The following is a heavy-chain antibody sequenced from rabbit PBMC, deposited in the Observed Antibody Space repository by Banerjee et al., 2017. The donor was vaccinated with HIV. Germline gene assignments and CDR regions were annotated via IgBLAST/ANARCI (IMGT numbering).Heavy chain of an antibody. CDR2: INTSTANT. J-gene: IGHJ4*01. V-gene: IGHV1S45*01. D-gene: IGHD5-1*01. CDR3: ARVWAL. CDR1: GFSFSNKFV. Sequence: QQQLVESGGGLVKPEGSLTLTCTASGFSFSNKFVMCWVRQAPGKGLEWIACINTSTANTVYASWANGRFTISKTSSTTVTLQMTTVTAADTATYFCARVWALWGPGTLVTVS.